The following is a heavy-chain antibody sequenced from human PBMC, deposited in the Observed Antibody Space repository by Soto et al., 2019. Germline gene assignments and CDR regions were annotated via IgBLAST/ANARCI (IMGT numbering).Heavy chain of an antibody. J-gene: IGHJ4*02. Sequence: EVQLVESGGGMVQPGGSLRVSCAASGFTLSSYSMHWVRQAPGKGLEWVSYISGSGGTIYYADSVKGRFTISRDNAKNPLSVQMNSLRDEDTAVYFCARETGLSSSGWSYYFDFWGQGTRVTVSS. CDR2: ISGSGGTI. V-gene: IGHV3-48*02. CDR1: GFTLSSYS. D-gene: IGHD6-19*01. CDR3: ARETGLSSSGWSYYFDF.